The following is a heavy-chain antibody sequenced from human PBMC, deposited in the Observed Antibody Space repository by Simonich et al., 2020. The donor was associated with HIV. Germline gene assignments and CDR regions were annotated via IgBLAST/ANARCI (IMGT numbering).Heavy chain of an antibody. D-gene: IGHD3-3*01. Sequence: QVQLQQWGAGLLKPSETLSLTCAVYGGSFSGYYWSWIRQPPGKGLEWFGEINHSGLTNYKSSLNSRATISVDKSKNQFSLKLSSVTAADTAIYYCARRDRELILYFDYWGQGNLVTVSS. J-gene: IGHJ4*02. V-gene: IGHV4-34*01. CDR3: ARRDRELILYFDY. CDR1: GGSFSGYY. CDR2: INHSGLT.